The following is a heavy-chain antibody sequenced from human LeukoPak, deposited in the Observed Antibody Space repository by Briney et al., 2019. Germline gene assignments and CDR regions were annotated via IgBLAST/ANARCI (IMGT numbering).Heavy chain of an antibody. CDR3: AREHYDILTGYYGLDAFDI. V-gene: IGHV1-69*04. D-gene: IGHD3-9*01. Sequence: SVKVSCKASGGTFSSYAISWVRQAPGQGLEWMGRIIPILGIANCAQKFQGRVTITADKSTSTAYMELSSLRSEDTAVYYCAREHYDILTGYYGLDAFDIWGQGTMVTVSS. J-gene: IGHJ3*02. CDR1: GGTFSSYA. CDR2: IIPILGIA.